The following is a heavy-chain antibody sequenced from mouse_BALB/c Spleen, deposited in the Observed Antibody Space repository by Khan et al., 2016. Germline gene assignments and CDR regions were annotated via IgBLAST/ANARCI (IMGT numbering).Heavy chain of an antibody. J-gene: IGHJ1*01. Sequence: EVQLVESGPGLVQPGGSMKLSCEASGFDFSSYWMSWVRQGPGKGLEWIGEINPDSSTINYTPTLKDKSIISRDNAKNTLYLQMIKVTSEDTAVFYCASTVWYLDVWGAGTTVTVSS. CDR2: INPDSSTI. CDR3: ASTVWYLDV. V-gene: IGHV4-1*02. CDR1: GFDFSSYW.